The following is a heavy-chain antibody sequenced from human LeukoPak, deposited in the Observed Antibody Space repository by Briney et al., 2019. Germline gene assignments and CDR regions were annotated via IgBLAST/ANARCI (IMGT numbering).Heavy chain of an antibody. CDR1: SGSITSSSYY. CDR2: FYYCGNT. D-gene: IGHD3-3*01. Sequence: SETLSLTCTVSSGSITSSSYYWGWIRRPPGTGQEWIGSFYYCGNTYYNPSLKIRVTISLDTSKNQFSLKLSSVTAADTAVYYCARSGRDFWSGTSSGIDYWGQGTLVTVSS. J-gene: IGHJ4*02. V-gene: IGHV4-39*01. CDR3: ARSGRDFWSGTSSGIDY.